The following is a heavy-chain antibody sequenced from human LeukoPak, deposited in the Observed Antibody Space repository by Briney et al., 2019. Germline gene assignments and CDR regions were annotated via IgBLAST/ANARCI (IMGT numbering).Heavy chain of an antibody. J-gene: IGHJ3*02. D-gene: IGHD5-18*01. Sequence: GGSLRLSCAASGFTFSTYWMHWVRQAPGKGPEWVSAIVGSGSSAYYADSVKGRFTISRDNSKNTLYLQMNSLRAEDTALYYCARGGYTYGWGAFDIWGQGTRVTVSS. CDR2: IVGSGSSA. CDR1: GFTFSTYW. V-gene: IGHV3-23*01. CDR3: ARGGYTYGWGAFDI.